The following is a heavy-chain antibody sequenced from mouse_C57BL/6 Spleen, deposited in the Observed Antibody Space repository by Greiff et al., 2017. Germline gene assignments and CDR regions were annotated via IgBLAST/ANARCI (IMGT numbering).Heavy chain of an antibody. J-gene: IGHJ1*03. CDR3: ARGKPVSYFDV. CDR1: GYAFTNYL. D-gene: IGHD1-1*01. CDR2: INPGSGGT. Sequence: VQLQQSGAELVRPGTSVKVSCKASGYAFTNYLIEWVKQRPGQGLEWIGVINPGSGGTNYNEKFKGKATLTADKSSSTAYMQLSSLTSEDSAVYFCARGKPVSYFDVWGTGTTVTVSS. V-gene: IGHV1-54*01.